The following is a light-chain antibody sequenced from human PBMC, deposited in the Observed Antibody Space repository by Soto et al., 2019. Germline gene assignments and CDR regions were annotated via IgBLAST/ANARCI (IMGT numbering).Light chain of an antibody. V-gene: IGLV2-14*01. CDR2: DVS. Sequence: QSVLTQPASVSGSPGQSITISCTGTSSDVGGYNYVSWYQQHPGKAPKLMILDVSSRPSGVSNRFSGSKSGNTASLTISGLQAEDEAYYFCSSYTSSSTYWVFGGGTKLTVL. CDR3: SSYTSSSTYWV. J-gene: IGLJ3*02. CDR1: SSDVGGYNY.